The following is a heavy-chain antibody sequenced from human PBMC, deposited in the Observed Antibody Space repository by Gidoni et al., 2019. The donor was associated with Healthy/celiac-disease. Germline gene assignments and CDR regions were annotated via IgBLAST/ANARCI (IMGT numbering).Heavy chain of an antibody. Sequence: SSYGMHWVRQAPGKGLEWVAVISYDGSNKYYADSVKGRFTISRDNSKNTLYLQMNSLRAEDTAVYYCAKSKPYSSSSHYYYYYYYMDVWGKGTTVTVSS. CDR2: ISYDGSNK. J-gene: IGHJ6*03. V-gene: IGHV3-30*18. D-gene: IGHD6-6*01. CDR1: SSYG. CDR3: AKSKPYSSSSHYYYYYYYMDV.